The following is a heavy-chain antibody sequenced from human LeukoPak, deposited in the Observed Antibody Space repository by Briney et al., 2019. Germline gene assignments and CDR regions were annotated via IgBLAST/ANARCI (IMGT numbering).Heavy chain of an antibody. CDR3: ATYRQVLLPFES. CDR1: GFTFSDYY. D-gene: IGHD2-8*02. CDR2: ISYDGSNK. V-gene: IGHV3-30*03. Sequence: GGSLRLSCAASGFTFSDYYMSWIRQAPGKGLEWVAVISYDGSNKYYADSVKGRFTISRDNSKNTLYLQMNSLRAEDTAIYYCATYRQVLLPFESWGQGTLVTVSS. J-gene: IGHJ4*02.